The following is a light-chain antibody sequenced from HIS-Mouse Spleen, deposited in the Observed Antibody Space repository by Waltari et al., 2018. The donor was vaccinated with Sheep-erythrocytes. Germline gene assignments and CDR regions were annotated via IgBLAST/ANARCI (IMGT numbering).Light chain of an antibody. V-gene: IGLV3-1*01. CDR1: KLGDKY. J-gene: IGLJ2*01. CDR3: QAWDSSTAV. CDR2: QDS. Sequence: SYELTQPPSVSVSPGQTASITCPGDKLGDKYACWYQPKPGQSPVLVSYQDSKRPSGIPERFSGSNSGNTATLTISGTQAMDEADYYCQAWDSSTAVFGGGTKLTVL.